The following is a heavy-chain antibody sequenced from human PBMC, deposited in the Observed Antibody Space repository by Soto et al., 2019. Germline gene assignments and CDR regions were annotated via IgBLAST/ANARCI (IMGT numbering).Heavy chain of an antibody. CDR1: GYTFTGYY. V-gene: IGHV1-2*04. Sequence: GASVKVSCKASGYTFTGYYMHWVRQAPGQGLEWMGWINPNSGGTNYAQKFQGWVTMTRDTSISTAYMELSRLRSDDTAVYYCARVGVEQQLPIYYYGMDVWGQGTTVTVSS. D-gene: IGHD6-13*01. J-gene: IGHJ6*02. CDR3: ARVGVEQQLPIYYYGMDV. CDR2: INPNSGGT.